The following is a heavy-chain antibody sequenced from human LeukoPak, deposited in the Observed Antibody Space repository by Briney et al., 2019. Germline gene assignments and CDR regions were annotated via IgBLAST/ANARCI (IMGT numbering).Heavy chain of an antibody. D-gene: IGHD6-19*01. J-gene: IGHJ4*02. V-gene: IGHV4-59*12. CDR3: ARGALPEAGTLFDY. CDR2: IYYSGST. CDR1: GGYISRYF. Sequence: SDTLSLLCCVSGGYISRYFWSWLRQPPGKGLEWIGYIYYSGSTNYIPSLKTRVTISVDTSKNEFFLTQGSVTAADTAVYYCARGALPEAGTLFDYWGQGTLATVSS.